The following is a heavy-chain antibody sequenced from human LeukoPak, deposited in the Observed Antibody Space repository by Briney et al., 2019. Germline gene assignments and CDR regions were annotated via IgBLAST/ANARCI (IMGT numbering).Heavy chain of an antibody. Sequence: ASVKVSCKASGYTFTAYYIHWVRQAPGQGLEWMGWINPNSGGTKYAQKFQGRVTMTRDTSISTAYMELSRLRSDDTAVYYCARLADDYGDYDDAFDIWGQGTMVTVSS. V-gene: IGHV1-2*02. J-gene: IGHJ3*02. D-gene: IGHD4-17*01. CDR3: ARLADDYGDYDDAFDI. CDR1: GYTFTAYY. CDR2: INPNSGGT.